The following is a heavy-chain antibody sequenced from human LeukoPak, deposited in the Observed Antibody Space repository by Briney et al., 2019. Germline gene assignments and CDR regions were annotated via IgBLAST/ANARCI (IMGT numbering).Heavy chain of an antibody. V-gene: IGHV4-39*01. CDR3: ARQTGSGLFILP. D-gene: IGHD3/OR15-3a*01. CDR1: GVSISSSNSY. J-gene: IGHJ4*02. CDR2: IYYSGNT. Sequence: KPSETLSLTCTVSGVSISSSNSYWGWIRQPPGKGLEWIGSIYYSGNTYYNASLKSQASISIDTSKNQFSLRLTSVTAADTAVYYCARQTGSGLFILPGGQGTLVTVSS.